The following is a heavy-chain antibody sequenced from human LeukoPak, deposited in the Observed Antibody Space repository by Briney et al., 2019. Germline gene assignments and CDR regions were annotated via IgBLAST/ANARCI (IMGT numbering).Heavy chain of an antibody. CDR3: ARDQNIAGRPDY. V-gene: IGHV1-18*01. CDR1: GYTFPDYG. J-gene: IGHJ4*02. CDR2: ISGYNGHT. Sequence: ASMKVSCKASGYTFPDYGISWVRQAPGQGLEWVGWISGYNGHTNYAQKFQGRVTMTTDTSTSTVYMELRTLRSDDTAVYYCARDQNIAGRPDYWGQGTLVTVSS. D-gene: IGHD6-6*01.